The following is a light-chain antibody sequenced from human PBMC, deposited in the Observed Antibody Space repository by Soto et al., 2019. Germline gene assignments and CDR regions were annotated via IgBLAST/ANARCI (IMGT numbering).Light chain of an antibody. CDR3: SSNTSSRSPFV. Sequence: QSALTQPASVSGSPGQSITISCTGSTSDVGAYNYVSWHKHHPGQAPQLMIYEVSNRPSGVSNRFSGSKSGNTASLTISGLQADDEGDYYCSSNTSSRSPFVFGTGTKLTVL. CDR2: EVS. V-gene: IGLV2-14*01. J-gene: IGLJ1*01. CDR1: TSDVGAYNY.